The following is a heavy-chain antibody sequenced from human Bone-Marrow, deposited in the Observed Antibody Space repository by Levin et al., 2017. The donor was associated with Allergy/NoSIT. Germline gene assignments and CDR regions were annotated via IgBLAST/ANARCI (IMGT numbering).Heavy chain of an antibody. CDR2: ISAYNGNT. V-gene: IGHV1-18*01. Sequence: GESLKISCKASGYTFTSYGISWVRQAPGQGLEWMGWISAYNGNTNYAQKLQGRVTMTTDTSTSTAYMELRSLRSDDTAVYYCARDAVLSSWYFAVRPYNWFDPWGQGTLVTVSS. CDR1: GYTFTSYG. D-gene: IGHD6-13*01. J-gene: IGHJ5*02. CDR3: ARDAVLSSWYFAVRPYNWFDP.